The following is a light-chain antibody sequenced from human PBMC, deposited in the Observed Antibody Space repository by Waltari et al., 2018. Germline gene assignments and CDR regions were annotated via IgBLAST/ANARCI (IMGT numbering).Light chain of an antibody. V-gene: IGKV4-1*01. J-gene: IGKJ4*01. CDR2: WAS. CDR1: QTVFHNSNNKNF. CDR3: QQYYRSPLT. Sequence: DIVMTQSPDFLAVSLGERATITCKSSQTVFHNSNNKNFLAWYRQKPGQPPKLLIYWASSRASGVPERLSGGGSATDFTLTINSLQAEDVAVYYCQQYYRSPLTFGGGTKVEIK.